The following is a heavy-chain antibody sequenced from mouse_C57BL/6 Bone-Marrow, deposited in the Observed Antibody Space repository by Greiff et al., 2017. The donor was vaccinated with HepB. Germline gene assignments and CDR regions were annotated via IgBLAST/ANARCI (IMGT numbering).Heavy chain of an antibody. CDR2: INPNNGGT. CDR1: GYTFTDYY. V-gene: IGHV1-26*01. J-gene: IGHJ2*01. Sequence: EVQLQQSGPELVKPGASVKISCKASGYTFTDYYMNWVKQSHGKSLEWIGDINPNNGGTSYNQKFKGKATLTVDKSSSTAYMELRSLTSEDSAVYYCARGKGDYGFDYWGQGTTLTVSS. D-gene: IGHD2-13*01. CDR3: ARGKGDYGFDY.